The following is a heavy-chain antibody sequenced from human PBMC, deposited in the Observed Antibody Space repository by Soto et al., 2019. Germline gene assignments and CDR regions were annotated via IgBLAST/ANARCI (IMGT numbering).Heavy chain of an antibody. CDR3: ARDDPSRYYDFWSGLGAIYYYYGMDV. Sequence: GASGKVSCKASGCTFTSYVISWVRQAPGQGLEWMGWISAYNGNTNYAQKLQGRVTMTTDTSTSTAYMELRSLRSDDTAVYYCARDDPSRYYDFWSGLGAIYYYYGMDVWGQGTTVTVSS. CDR1: GCTFTSYV. CDR2: ISAYNGNT. J-gene: IGHJ6*02. D-gene: IGHD3-3*01. V-gene: IGHV1-18*01.